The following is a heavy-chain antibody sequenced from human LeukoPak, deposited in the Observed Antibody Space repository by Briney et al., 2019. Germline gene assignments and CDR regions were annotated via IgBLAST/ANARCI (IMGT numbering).Heavy chain of an antibody. J-gene: IGHJ3*02. D-gene: IGHD3-3*01. Sequence: SETLSLTCTVSGGSISSYYWSWIRQPPGKGLEWIGYIYYSGSTNYNPSLKSRVTISVDTSKNQFSLKLSSVTAADTAVYYCARIPRFLEWLFDIWGQGTMVTVSS. V-gene: IGHV4-59*01. CDR3: ARIPRFLEWLFDI. CDR1: GGSISSYY. CDR2: IYYSGST.